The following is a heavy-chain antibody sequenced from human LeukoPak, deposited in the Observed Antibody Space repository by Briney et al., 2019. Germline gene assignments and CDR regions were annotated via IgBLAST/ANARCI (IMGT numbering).Heavy chain of an antibody. Sequence: GALRLSCAASGFAFSDYYMSWIRQAPGKGLEWVSAISGSGGSTYYADSVKGRFTISRDNSKNTLYLQMNSLRAEDTAVYYCAKFSSTVVNLWGQGTLVTVSS. J-gene: IGHJ4*02. CDR2: ISGSGGST. CDR1: GFAFSDYY. D-gene: IGHD4-23*01. CDR3: AKFSSTVVNL. V-gene: IGHV3-23*01.